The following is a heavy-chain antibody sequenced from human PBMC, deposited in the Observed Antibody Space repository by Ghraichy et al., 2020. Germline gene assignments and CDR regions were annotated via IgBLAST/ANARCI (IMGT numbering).Heavy chain of an antibody. CDR1: GFTFNNYA. CDR3: ARDYGHLGVVAATRYFDY. J-gene: IGHJ4*02. V-gene: IGHV3-30-3*01. D-gene: IGHD2-15*01. Sequence: GGSLRLSCAASGFTFNNYAIHWVRQAPGRGLEWVAVISYDGSNKFYADSVKGRFTISRDNSKSTLYLQMNSLRVEDTAIYYCARDYGHLGVVAATRYFDYWGQGTLVTVSS. CDR2: ISYDGSNK.